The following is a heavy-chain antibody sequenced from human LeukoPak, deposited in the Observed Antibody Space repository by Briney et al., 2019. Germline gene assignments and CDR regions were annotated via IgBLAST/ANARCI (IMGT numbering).Heavy chain of an antibody. CDR2: IYTNEIT. J-gene: IGHJ5*02. V-gene: IGHV4-61*02. CDR3: ARGGARGNWFDP. Sequence: SETLSLTCTVSGGSISNSGYYWSWIRQPAGKGLEWIGRIYTNEITNYNPSLNSRVIISIDTSKNQFSLKLTSMTAADTAVYYGARGGARGNWFDPWGQGTLVTVSS. CDR1: GGSISNSGYY. D-gene: IGHD1-26*01.